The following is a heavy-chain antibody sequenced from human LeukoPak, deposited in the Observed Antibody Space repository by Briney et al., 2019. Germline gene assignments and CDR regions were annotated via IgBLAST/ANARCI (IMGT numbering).Heavy chain of an antibody. CDR1: GFTFSNAW. CDR3: VRVWELKN. J-gene: IGHJ4*02. D-gene: IGHD1-7*01. V-gene: IGHV3-15*01. Sequence: GGSLRLSCAASGFTFSNAWMSWVRQAPGKGLEWVGRIKSKNDGGTTDYDAPVKGRFTISRDDSKNTLYLQMNSLKTEDTAVYYCVRVWELKNWGQGTLVTVSS. CDR2: IKSKNDGGTT.